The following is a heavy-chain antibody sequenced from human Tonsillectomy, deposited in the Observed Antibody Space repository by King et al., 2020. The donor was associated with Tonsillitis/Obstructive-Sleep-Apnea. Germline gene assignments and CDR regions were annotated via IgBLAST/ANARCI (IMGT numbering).Heavy chain of an antibody. CDR3: ARRFDSSGYYYNAFDI. J-gene: IGHJ3*02. V-gene: IGHV4-59*08. D-gene: IGHD3-22*01. CDR1: GGSISSYY. CDR2: IYYSGST. Sequence: QLQESGPGLVKPSETLSLTCTVSGGSISSYYWSWIRQPPGKGLEWIGYIYYSGSTNYNPSLKSRVTISVDTSKNQFSLKLSSVTAADTAVYYCARRFDSSGYYYNAFDIWGQGTMVTVSS.